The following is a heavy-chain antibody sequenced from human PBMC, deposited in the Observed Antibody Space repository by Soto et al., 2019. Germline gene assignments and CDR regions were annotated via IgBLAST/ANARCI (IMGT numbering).Heavy chain of an antibody. D-gene: IGHD6-6*01. V-gene: IGHV3-48*01. CDR2: ISGSSSTM. CDR1: GFTFRGYS. Sequence: GGSLRLSCVASGFTFRGYSMNWVRRAPGKGLEWVSYISGSSSTMYYADSVKGRFTISRDNAKNSLYLQMNSLRAEDTAVYYCARHSSPGPVDHWGQGTLVTVST. CDR3: ARHSSPGPVDH. J-gene: IGHJ4*02.